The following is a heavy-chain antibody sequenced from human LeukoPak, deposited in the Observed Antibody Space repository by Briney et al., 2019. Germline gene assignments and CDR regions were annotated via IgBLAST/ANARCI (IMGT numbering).Heavy chain of an antibody. D-gene: IGHD2-15*01. V-gene: IGHV4-59*12. Sequence: SETLSLTCTVSGGSISSYYWSWFRQPPGKGLEWIGYIYYSGRTNYNSSLKSRVTISVDTSKNQFSLKLSSVTAADTAVYYCARVLLYAFDIWGQGTMVTVSS. CDR1: GGSISSYY. J-gene: IGHJ3*02. CDR3: ARVLLYAFDI. CDR2: IYYSGRT.